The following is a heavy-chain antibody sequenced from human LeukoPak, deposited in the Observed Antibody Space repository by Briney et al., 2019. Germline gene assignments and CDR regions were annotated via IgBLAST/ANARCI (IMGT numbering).Heavy chain of an antibody. V-gene: IGHV3-30-3*01. CDR2: ISYDGSNK. CDR3: ARVPGYCSSTSCLDY. Sequence: GGSLRLSCAASGFTFSSYAIHWVRQAPGKGLEWVAVISYDGSNKYYADSVKGRFTISRDNSKNTLYLQMNSLRVEDTAVYYCARVPGYCSSTSCLDYWGQGTLVTVSS. D-gene: IGHD2-2*01. J-gene: IGHJ4*02. CDR1: GFTFSSYA.